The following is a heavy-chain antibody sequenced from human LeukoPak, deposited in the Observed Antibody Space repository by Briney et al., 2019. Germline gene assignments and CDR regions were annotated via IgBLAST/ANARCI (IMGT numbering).Heavy chain of an antibody. CDR3: ARGSMVAQRGYFDY. CDR2: IIPIFGTT. Sequence: SVKVSCRASGGTFSSYAISWVRQAPGQGFEWMGKIIPIFGTTNYAQKFQGRVRITADKSTSTAYMELSSLRSEDTAVYYCARGSMVAQRGYFDYWDQAILVTVSS. D-gene: IGHD2-15*01. CDR1: GGTFSSYA. V-gene: IGHV1-69*06. J-gene: IGHJ4*02.